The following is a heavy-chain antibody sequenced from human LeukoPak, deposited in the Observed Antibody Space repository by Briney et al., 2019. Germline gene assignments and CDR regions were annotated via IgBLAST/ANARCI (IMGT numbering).Heavy chain of an antibody. CDR2: IRSKANSYAT. V-gene: IGHV3-73*01. CDR1: GFTFSGSA. D-gene: IGHD2-15*01. CDR3: TRLPGDCSGGSCYSNYFDY. J-gene: IGHJ4*02. Sequence: PGGSLKLSCAASGFTFSGSAMHWVRQASGKGLEWVGRIRSKANSYATAYAASVKGRFTISRDDSKNTAYLQMNSLKTEDTAVYYCTRLPGDCSGGSCYSNYFDYWGQGTLVTASS.